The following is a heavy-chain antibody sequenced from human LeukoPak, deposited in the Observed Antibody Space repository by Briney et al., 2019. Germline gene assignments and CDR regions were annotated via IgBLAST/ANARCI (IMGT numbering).Heavy chain of an antibody. CDR1: GYTLTELS. CDR3: ATSEGKDYYYYYYMDV. J-gene: IGHJ6*03. Sequence: ASVKVSCXVSGYTLTELSMHWVRQARGKGLEWMGGFDPEDGETIYAQKFQGRVTMTEDTSTDTAYMELSSLRSEDTAVYYCATSEGKDYYYYYYMDVWGKGTTVTVSS. V-gene: IGHV1-24*01. CDR2: FDPEDGET.